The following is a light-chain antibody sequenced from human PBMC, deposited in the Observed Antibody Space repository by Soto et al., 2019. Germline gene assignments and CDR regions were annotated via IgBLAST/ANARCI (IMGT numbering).Light chain of an antibody. CDR2: KAS. V-gene: IGKV1-5*03. Sequence: DIQMTQSPSILSASVGDRVTITCRASQSISSWLAWYQQKPGKAPNLLIHKASHLESGVPSRFSGSGSGTDFTLTIISLQPEDYATYFCQQSYSMPYVFGPGTKVDIK. CDR1: QSISSW. J-gene: IGKJ2*01. CDR3: QQSYSMPYV.